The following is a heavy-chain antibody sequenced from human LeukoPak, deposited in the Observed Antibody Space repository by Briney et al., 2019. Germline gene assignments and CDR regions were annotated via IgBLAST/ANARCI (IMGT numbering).Heavy chain of an antibody. J-gene: IGHJ4*02. V-gene: IGHV3-48*01. CDR1: GFTFNYFG. Sequence: PGGSLRLSCAASGFTFNYFGMNWVRQAPGKGLERVSYISSDSRTVDYADSLKGRLTISRDNARNSLFLQIDSLRPEDTAVYYCVRGGAARPDSWGRGTLVSVSS. CDR2: ISSDSRTV. D-gene: IGHD6-6*01. CDR3: VRGGAARPDS.